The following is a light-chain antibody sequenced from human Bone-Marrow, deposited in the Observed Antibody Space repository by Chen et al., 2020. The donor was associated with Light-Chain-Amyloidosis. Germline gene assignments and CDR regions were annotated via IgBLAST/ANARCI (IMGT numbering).Light chain of an antibody. J-gene: IGLJ2*01. CDR2: QDS. V-gene: IGLV3-1*01. CDR3: QAWDGNNVV. Sequence: SYELTQAPSVSVSPGQTAIITCSGDKLGEKYTSWHQQRPGQSPVLVIYQDSERPSGIHERFAGSNSGDTATLTISVTQALDEADYYCQAWDGNNVVFGGGTKLTVL. CDR1: KLGEKY.